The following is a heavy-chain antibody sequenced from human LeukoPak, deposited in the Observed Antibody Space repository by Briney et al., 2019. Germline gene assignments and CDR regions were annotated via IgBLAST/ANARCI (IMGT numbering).Heavy chain of an antibody. CDR1: GFTFSSYA. D-gene: IGHD6-13*01. V-gene: IGHV3-23*01. CDR3: AAPSPPWYGRDFDY. J-gene: IGHJ4*02. Sequence: GGSLRLSCAASGFTFSSYAMSWVHQAPGKGLEWVSAISGSGGSTYYADSVKGRFTISRDNSKNTLYLQMNSLRAEDTAVYYCAAPSPPWYGRDFDYWGQGTLVTVSS. CDR2: ISGSGGST.